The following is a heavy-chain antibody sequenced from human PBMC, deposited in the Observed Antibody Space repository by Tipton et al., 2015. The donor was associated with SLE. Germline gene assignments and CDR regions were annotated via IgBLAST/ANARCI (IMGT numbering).Heavy chain of an antibody. CDR3: ARSLEGFGELLS. V-gene: IGHV3-43D*04. D-gene: IGHD3-10*01. CDR2: ISWDGGST. Sequence: GSLRLSCAASGFTFDDYAMHWVRQAPGKGLEWVSLISWDGGSTYYADSVKGRFTISRDNSKNSLYLQMNSLRAEDTALYYCARSLEGFGELLSWGQGTLVTVSS. CDR1: GFTFDDYA. J-gene: IGHJ5*02.